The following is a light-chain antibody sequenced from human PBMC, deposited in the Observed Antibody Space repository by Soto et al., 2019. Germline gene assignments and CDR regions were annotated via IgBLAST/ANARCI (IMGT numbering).Light chain of an antibody. Sequence: DIQMTQSPSTLSASVGDRVTITCRASQSISSWLAWYQQKPGKAPKPLIYKASSLESGVPSRFSGSGAGTEFTLTISSLQPDDFANYCCQRYNSYPWMLGQGTKVESK. V-gene: IGKV1-5*03. CDR1: QSISSW. CDR3: QRYNSYPWM. J-gene: IGKJ1*01. CDR2: KAS.